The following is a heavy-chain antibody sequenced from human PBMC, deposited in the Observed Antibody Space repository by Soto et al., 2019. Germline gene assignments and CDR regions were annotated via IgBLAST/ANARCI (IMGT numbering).Heavy chain of an antibody. D-gene: IGHD2-15*01. V-gene: IGHV1-69*13. CDR2: IIPIFGTA. J-gene: IGHJ6*02. CDR3: ASGVVAATPFYYYYYGMDV. CDR1: GGTFSSYA. Sequence: SVKVSCKASGGTFSSYAISWVRQAPGQGLEWMGGIIPIFGTANYAQKFQGRVTITADESTSTAYMELSSLRSEDTAVYYCASGVVAATPFYYYYYGMDVWGQGTTVTVSS.